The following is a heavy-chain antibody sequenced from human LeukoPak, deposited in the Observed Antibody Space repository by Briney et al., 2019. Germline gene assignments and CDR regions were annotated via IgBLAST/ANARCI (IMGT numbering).Heavy chain of an antibody. CDR3: ARESLAGTWPPDY. CDR2: IVPIFGKS. Sequence: GSSVKVSCKASGGTFTTFAISWMRQAPGQGLQWMGAIVPIFGKSHYAHKLQGRLTITADESTNTAFMELARLTADDTAVYYCARESLAGTWPPDYGGQGTLVTVSS. J-gene: IGHJ4*02. V-gene: IGHV1-69*01. D-gene: IGHD6-19*01. CDR1: GGTFTTFA.